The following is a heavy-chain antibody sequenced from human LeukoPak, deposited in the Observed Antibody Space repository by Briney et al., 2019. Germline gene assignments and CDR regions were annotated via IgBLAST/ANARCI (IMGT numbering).Heavy chain of an antibody. D-gene: IGHD5-24*01. CDR2: IYYSGST. V-gene: IGHV4-31*03. Sequence: NPSETLSLTCTVSGGSISSGGYYWSWSRQHPGKGLEWIGYIYYSGSTYYNPSLKSRVTISVDTSKNQFSLKLSSVTAADTAVYYCASRDGYWGEFDYWGQGTLVTVSS. CDR1: GGSISSGGYY. CDR3: ASRDGYWGEFDY. J-gene: IGHJ4*02.